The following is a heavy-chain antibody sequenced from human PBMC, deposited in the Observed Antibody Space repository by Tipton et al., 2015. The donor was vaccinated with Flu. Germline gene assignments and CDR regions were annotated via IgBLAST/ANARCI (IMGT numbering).Heavy chain of an antibody. CDR3: ARGASSTLYSGMDV. Sequence: QLVQSGGGLVQPGGSLRLSCAASGFTFSSYAMHWVRQAPGKGLEYVSAISSNGGSTYYADSVKGRFTISRDNSKNTLYLQMGSLRAEDMAVYYCARGASSTLYSGMDVWGKGTTVPVSS. V-gene: IGHV3-64*07. D-gene: IGHD2-2*01. CDR2: ISSNGGST. J-gene: IGHJ6*04. CDR1: GFTFSSYA.